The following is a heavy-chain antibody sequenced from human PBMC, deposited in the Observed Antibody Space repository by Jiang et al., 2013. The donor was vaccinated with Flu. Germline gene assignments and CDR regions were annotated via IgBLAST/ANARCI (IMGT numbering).Heavy chain of an antibody. D-gene: IGHD3-22*01. V-gene: IGHV5-10-1*01. CDR1: GYXFTSYW. Sequence: RISCKGSGYXFTSYWISWVRQMPGKGLEWMGRIDPSDSYTNYSPSFQGHVTISADKSISTAYLQWSSLKASDTAMYYCARMDVGNYDSSGHFDYWGQGTLVTVSS. J-gene: IGHJ4*02. CDR2: IDPSDSYT. CDR3: ARMDVGNYDSSGHFDY.